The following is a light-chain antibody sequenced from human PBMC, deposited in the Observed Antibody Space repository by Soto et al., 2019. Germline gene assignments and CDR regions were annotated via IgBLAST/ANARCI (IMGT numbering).Light chain of an antibody. V-gene: IGKV3-11*01. CDR1: QSVRSY. CDR2: DAS. CDR3: QQRNNWYT. J-gene: IGKJ2*01. Sequence: EIVLTQSPATLSLSPGERATLSCRASQSVRSYLAWYQQKPGQAPRLLIYDASNRATGIPARFSGSGSGTDFTLTISRLEPEDFAVYYCQQRNNWYTFGQGTKLEIK.